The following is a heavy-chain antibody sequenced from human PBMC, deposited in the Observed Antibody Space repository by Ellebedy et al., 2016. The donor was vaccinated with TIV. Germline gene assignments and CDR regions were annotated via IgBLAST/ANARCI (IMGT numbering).Heavy chain of an antibody. CDR3: ARVHFVVVTAPPTEWFDP. D-gene: IGHD2-21*02. V-gene: IGHV1-18*04. J-gene: IGHJ5*02. CDR1: GYTFTSYY. Sequence: ASVKVSCXASGYTFTSYYMHWVRQAPGQGLEWMGWISAYNGNTNYAQKLQGRVTMTTDTSTSTAYMELRSLRSDDTAVYYCARVHFVVVTAPPTEWFDPWGQGTLVTVSS. CDR2: ISAYNGNT.